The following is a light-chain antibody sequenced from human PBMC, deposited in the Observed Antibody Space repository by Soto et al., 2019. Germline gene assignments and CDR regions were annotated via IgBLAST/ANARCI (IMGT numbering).Light chain of an antibody. Sequence: QSALTQPASVSGSPGRSITISCTGTSSDVGGYNYVSWYQQHPGKAPKLMIYDVSNRPSGVSNRFSGSKSGNTASMTISGLQAEDEADYYCSSYTSIFYVFGTGTKV. CDR1: SSDVGGYNY. CDR2: DVS. J-gene: IGLJ1*01. CDR3: SSYTSIFYV. V-gene: IGLV2-14*01.